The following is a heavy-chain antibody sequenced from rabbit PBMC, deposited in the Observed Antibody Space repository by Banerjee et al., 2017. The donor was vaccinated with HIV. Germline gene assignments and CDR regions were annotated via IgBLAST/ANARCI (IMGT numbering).Heavy chain of an antibody. Sequence: QEQLEESGGDLVKPEGSLTLTCTASGFSFSSGYDMCWVRQAPGKGLEWIGCIYTGDGNTYYASWAKGRFTISKTSSTTVTLQMTSLTAADTATYFCARDRDAAVPGYGYDLWGPGTLVTVS. CDR1: GFSFSSGYD. D-gene: IGHD6-1*01. CDR3: ARDRDAAVPGYGYDL. V-gene: IGHV1S45*01. CDR2: IYTGDGNT. J-gene: IGHJ6*01.